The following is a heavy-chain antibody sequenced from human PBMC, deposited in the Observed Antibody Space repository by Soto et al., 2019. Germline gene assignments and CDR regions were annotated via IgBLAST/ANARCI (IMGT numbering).Heavy chain of an antibody. CDR1: GGSISSGGYY. V-gene: IGHV4-31*03. CDR3: ARDREYTAMVGDYYYYGMDV. Sequence: SETLSLTCTVSGGSISSGGYYWSWIRQHPGKGLEWIGYIYYSGSTYYNPSLKSRVTISVDTSKNQFSMKLSSVTAADTAVYYCARDREYTAMVGDYYYYGMDVWGQGTTVTVSS. CDR2: IYYSGST. D-gene: IGHD5-18*01. J-gene: IGHJ6*02.